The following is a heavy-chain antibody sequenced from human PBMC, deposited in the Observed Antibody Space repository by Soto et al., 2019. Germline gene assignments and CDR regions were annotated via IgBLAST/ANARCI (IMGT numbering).Heavy chain of an antibody. V-gene: IGHV3-23*01. Sequence: SLRLSCAASGFTFSSYAMSWVRQAPGKGLEWVSAISGSGGSTYYADSVKGRFTISRDNSKNTLYLQMNSLRAEDTAVYYCAKDRAYYYDSSGYYPRDYGMDVWGQGTTVTVSS. D-gene: IGHD3-22*01. CDR2: ISGSGGST. CDR1: GFTFSSYA. CDR3: AKDRAYYYDSSGYYPRDYGMDV. J-gene: IGHJ6*02.